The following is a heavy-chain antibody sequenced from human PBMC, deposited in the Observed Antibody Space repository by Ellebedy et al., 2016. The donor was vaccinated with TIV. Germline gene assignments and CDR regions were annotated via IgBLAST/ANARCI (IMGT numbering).Heavy chain of an antibody. D-gene: IGHD3-10*01. CDR3: AREVRGTKYNWFDP. CDR2: VYYSGTT. Sequence: SETLSLTXNVSGDSISSSYWSWIRQPPGKGLEWLGYVYYSGTTKYNSSLKGRVTISVDTSKNQFSLKLSSVTAADTAVYYCAREVRGTKYNWFDPWGQGTLVTVSS. V-gene: IGHV4-59*12. CDR1: GDSISSSY. J-gene: IGHJ5*02.